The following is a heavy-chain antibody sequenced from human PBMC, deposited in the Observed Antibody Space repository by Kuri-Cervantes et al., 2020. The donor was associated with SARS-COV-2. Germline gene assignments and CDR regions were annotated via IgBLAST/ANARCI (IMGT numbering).Heavy chain of an antibody. D-gene: IGHD3-16*02. CDR2: IIPIFGTA. J-gene: IGHJ4*02. CDR1: GGTFSSYA. Sequence: SVKVSCKASGGTFSSYAISWVRQAPGQGLEWMGGIIPIFGTANYAQKFQGRVTITTDESTSTAYMELSSLRSEDTAVYYCARDILSFLGTHYFDYWGQGTLVTVSS. CDR3: ARDILSFLGTHYFDY. V-gene: IGHV1-69*05.